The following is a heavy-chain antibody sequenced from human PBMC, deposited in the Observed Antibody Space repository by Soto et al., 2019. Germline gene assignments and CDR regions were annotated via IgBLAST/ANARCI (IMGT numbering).Heavy chain of an antibody. CDR1: GFSLSTSGVG. CDR2: IWWDDDK. J-gene: IGHJ4*02. D-gene: IGHD1-26*01. Sequence: QITLMASGPTLVKPTQTLTLTCTFSGFSLSTSGVGVGWIRQPPAKALEWLALIWWDDDKPSSASLKSRVTITKDTSKSQLVLTMTNRDPVATATYYCARPYSGTYYYFDYWGQGTLVTLSS. CDR3: ARPYSGTYYYFDY. V-gene: IGHV2-5*02.